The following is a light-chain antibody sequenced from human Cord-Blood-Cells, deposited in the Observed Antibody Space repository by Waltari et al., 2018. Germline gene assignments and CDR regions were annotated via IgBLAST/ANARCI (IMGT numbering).Light chain of an antibody. CDR2: DVS. CDR1: SSDVGGYNY. CDR3: SSYTSSSTL. J-gene: IGLJ2*01. V-gene: IGLV2-14*01. Sequence: QSALTQPASVSGSPGQSITISCTGTSSDVGGYNYVSWYQQHPGKAPKLMIYDVSKRPSGVSNRSSASKSGTTASLTISGLQAEDEADYYCSSYTSSSTLFGGGTKLTVL.